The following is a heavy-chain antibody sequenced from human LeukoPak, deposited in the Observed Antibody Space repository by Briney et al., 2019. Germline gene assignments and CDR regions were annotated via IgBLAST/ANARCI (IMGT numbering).Heavy chain of an antibody. CDR3: ASGGYSSGWYGSFDI. J-gene: IGHJ3*02. CDR1: GASISSSDYY. V-gene: IGHV4-39*01. Sequence: SETLSLTCTVSGASISSSDYYWGWLLQPPRKGLVWLGSLYSGGLTYYNPSLKSRVTISVDTSKNQFSLKVTSGTAADAAVYSCASGGYSSGWYGSFDIWGQWTVVTVSS. CDR2: LYSGGLT. D-gene: IGHD6-19*01.